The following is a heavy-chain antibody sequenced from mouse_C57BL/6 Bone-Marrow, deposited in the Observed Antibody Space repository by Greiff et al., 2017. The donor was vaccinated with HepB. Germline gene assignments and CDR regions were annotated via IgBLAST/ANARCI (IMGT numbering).Heavy chain of an antibody. D-gene: IGHD1-1*01. Sequence: EVKLMESGAELVRPGASVKLSCTASGFNIKDDYMHWVKQRPEQGLEWIGWIDPENGDTEYASKFQGKATITADTSSNTAYLQLSSPTSEDTAVYYCTTSSSYWYFDVWGTGTTVTVSS. CDR1: GFNIKDDY. J-gene: IGHJ1*03. CDR2: IDPENGDT. CDR3: TTSSSYWYFDV. V-gene: IGHV14-4*01.